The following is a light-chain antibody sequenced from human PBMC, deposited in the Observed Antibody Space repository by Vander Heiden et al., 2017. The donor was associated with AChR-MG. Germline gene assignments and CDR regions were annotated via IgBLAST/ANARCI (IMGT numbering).Light chain of an antibody. CDR3: QQYDDSPQMYT. V-gene: IGKV3-20*01. J-gene: IGKJ2*01. CDR1: QSVTSNS. CDR2: GAS. Sequence: EIVLTQSPGTLSLSPGERATLSCRASQSVTSNSLAWYQQKPGQAPRLLIYGASSRATGIPDRFSGSGSGTDFTLTITGLEPEDVAVYYCQQYDDSPQMYTFGQGTKLE.